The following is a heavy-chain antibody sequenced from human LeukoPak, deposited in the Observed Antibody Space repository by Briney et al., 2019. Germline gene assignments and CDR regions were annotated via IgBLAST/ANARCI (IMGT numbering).Heavy chain of an antibody. D-gene: IGHD6-13*01. CDR2: TNTHGTSA. CDR3: LAGYYYYMDV. V-gene: IGHV3-74*01. J-gene: IGHJ6*03. Sequence: GGSLRLSCAASGFTFNNYWMHWIRQAPGKGLEWVARTNTHGTSANYADSVKGRFIISRDNANNTLYLQMNGLRDEDTGVYYALAGYYYYMDVWGKGTTVTVSS. CDR1: GFTFNNYW.